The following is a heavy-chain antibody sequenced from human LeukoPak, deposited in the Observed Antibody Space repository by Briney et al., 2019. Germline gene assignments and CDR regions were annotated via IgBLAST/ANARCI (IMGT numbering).Heavy chain of an antibody. J-gene: IGHJ3*02. CDR3: ASDDYDSSGLLDDAFDI. D-gene: IGHD3-22*01. CDR2: IWYDGSNK. V-gene: IGHV3-33*01. CDR1: GFTFSSYG. Sequence: GGSLRLSCAASGFTFSSYGMHWVRQAPGKGLEWVAVIWYDGSNKYYADSVKGRFTISRDNSKNTLYLQMNSLRAEDTAVYYCASDDYDSSGLLDDAFDIWGQGTMVTVSS.